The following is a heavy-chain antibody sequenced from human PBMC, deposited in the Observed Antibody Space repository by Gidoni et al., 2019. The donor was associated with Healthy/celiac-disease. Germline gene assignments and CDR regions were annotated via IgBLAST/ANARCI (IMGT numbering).Heavy chain of an antibody. CDR3: ARRLLRYCSSTSCYSGAFDI. CDR2: ISSSSSYI. D-gene: IGHD2-2*01. J-gene: IGHJ3*02. V-gene: IGHV3-21*01. Sequence: EVQLVESGGGLVKPGGSLRLSCAASGFTFSSYSMHWVRQAPGKGLEWVSSISSSSSYIYYADSVKGRFTISRDNAKNSLYLQMNSLRAEDTAVYYCARRLLRYCSSTSCYSGAFDIWGQGTMVTVSS. CDR1: GFTFSSYS.